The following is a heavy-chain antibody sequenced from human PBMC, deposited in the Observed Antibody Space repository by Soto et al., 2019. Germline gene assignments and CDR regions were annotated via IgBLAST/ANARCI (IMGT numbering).Heavy chain of an antibody. V-gene: IGHV1-46*01. J-gene: IGHJ4*02. Sequence: QVQLVQSGAEVKKPGASVKVSCKASGHTFTSYYMHWVRQAPGQGLEWMGIINPSGGSTSYAQKFQGRVTMTRDTSTSTVYMELSSLRSEDTAVYYCARDLCSGGSCSSPLFDYWGQGTLVTVSS. CDR2: INPSGGST. CDR1: GHTFTSYY. D-gene: IGHD2-15*01. CDR3: ARDLCSGGSCSSPLFDY.